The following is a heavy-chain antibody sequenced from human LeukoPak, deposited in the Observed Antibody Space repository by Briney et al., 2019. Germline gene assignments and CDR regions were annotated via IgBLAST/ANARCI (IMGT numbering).Heavy chain of an antibody. CDR1: GFTCSSYE. D-gene: IGHD2-2*01. CDR2: ISSSGSTI. V-gene: IGHV3-48*03. CDR3: ARGGYIPAARYYFDY. Sequence: PGGYLRLSCAASGFTCSSYEMNWLPPAPGKGLKWVLYISSSGSTIYYADSVKGRFTISRDNAKNSLYLQMNSLRAEDTAVHYCARGGYIPAARYYFDYWGQGTLVTVSS. J-gene: IGHJ4*02.